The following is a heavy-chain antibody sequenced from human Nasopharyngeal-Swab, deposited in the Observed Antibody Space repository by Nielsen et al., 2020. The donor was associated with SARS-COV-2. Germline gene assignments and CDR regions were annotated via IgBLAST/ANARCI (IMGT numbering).Heavy chain of an antibody. J-gene: IGHJ4*02. D-gene: IGHD6-19*01. CDR2: INSDGSTT. CDR3: ARVPFYSSGWYGVDYFDY. V-gene: IGHV3-74*03. Sequence: VRQMPGKGLVWVSRINSDGSTTMYADSVKGRFTISRDNAKDMLYLQMNSLRAEDTAVYYCARVPFYSSGWYGVDYFDYWGQGTLVTVSS.